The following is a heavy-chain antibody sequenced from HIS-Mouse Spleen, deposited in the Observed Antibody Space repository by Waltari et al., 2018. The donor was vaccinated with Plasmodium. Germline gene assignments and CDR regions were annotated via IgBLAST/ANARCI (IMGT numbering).Heavy chain of an antibody. D-gene: IGHD1-26*01. V-gene: IGHV1-18*01. Sequence: QVQLVQSGAEVKKPGASVKVSCKASGYTFTSYGISWVRQAPGQGLEWMGWSSAYNGKTNYAQKLQGRVTMNTDTATSTAYMERSSLRSDDTAVYYCARLLPWVHGHFDYWGQGTLVTVSS. CDR3: ARLLPWVHGHFDY. CDR1: GYTFTSYG. CDR2: SSAYNGKT. J-gene: IGHJ4*02.